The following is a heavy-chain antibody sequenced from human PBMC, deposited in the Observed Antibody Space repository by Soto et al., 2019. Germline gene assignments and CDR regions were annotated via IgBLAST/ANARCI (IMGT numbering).Heavy chain of an antibody. CDR2: ISGSGGST. CDR3: AKAHIPIVGATTVAFDI. CDR1: GLTFSSYS. Sequence: PGGSLRLSCAASGLTFSSYSMSWVRQAPGKGLEWVSAISGSGGSTYYADSVKGRFTISRDNSKNTLYLQMNSLRAEDTAVYYCAKAHIPIVGATTVAFDIWGQGTMVTVSS. J-gene: IGHJ3*02. D-gene: IGHD1-26*01. V-gene: IGHV3-23*01.